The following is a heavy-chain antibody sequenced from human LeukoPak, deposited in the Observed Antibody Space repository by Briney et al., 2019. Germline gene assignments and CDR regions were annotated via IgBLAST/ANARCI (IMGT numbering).Heavy chain of an antibody. CDR2: IHYSENT. D-gene: IGHD4-23*01. CDR3: ARRSFRDYVGCFDP. Sequence: SETLSLTCTVSGGSISSFYWSWIRQPPGKGLEWIGYIHYSENTKYNPSLNSRVTISVDTSKNQFSLQLSSVTAADTAVYYCARRSFRDYVGCFDPWGQGTLVTVSS. CDR1: GGSISSFY. J-gene: IGHJ5*02. V-gene: IGHV4-59*01.